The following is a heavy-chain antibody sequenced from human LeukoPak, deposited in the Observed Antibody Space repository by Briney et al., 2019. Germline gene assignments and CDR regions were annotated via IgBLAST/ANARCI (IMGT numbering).Heavy chain of an antibody. Sequence: ASVKVSCKASGFTFIAYDINWVRQATGQGLEWMGWMNPNSGNTGYAQKFQGRVTMTRNTSISTAYMELSSLRSEDTAVYYCARVGGYCSGGSCYGDWFDPWGQGTLVTVSS. CDR2: MNPNSGNT. D-gene: IGHD2-15*01. V-gene: IGHV1-8*01. CDR3: ARVGGYCSGGSCYGDWFDP. J-gene: IGHJ5*02. CDR1: GFTFIAYD.